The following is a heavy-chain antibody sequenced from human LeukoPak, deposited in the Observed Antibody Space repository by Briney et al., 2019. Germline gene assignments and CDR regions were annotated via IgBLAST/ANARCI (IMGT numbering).Heavy chain of an antibody. V-gene: IGHV3-21*01. D-gene: IGHD4-17*01. Sequence: GGSLRLSCAASGFTFSSYSMNWVRQAPGKGLQWVSSISSSSNYIYYADSVKGLFTISRDNAKNSLYLQMNSLRAEDTAVYYCASIYGDLDYWGQGTLVTVSS. CDR3: ASIYGDLDY. J-gene: IGHJ4*02. CDR2: ISSSSNYI. CDR1: GFTFSSYS.